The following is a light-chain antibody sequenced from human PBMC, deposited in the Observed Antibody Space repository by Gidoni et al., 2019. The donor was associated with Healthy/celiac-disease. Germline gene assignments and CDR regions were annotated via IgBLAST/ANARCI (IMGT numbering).Light chain of an antibody. CDR2: DAS. V-gene: IGKV1-5*01. CDR1: QSISSW. CDR3: QQYNSYSGVWT. Sequence: DIQMTQSPSTLSASVGDRVTITCRASQSISSWLAWYQQKPGKAPKLLIYDASSLESGVPSRFSGSGSGTEFTLTISSLQPDDFATYYCQQYNSYSGVWTFGQGTKVEIK. J-gene: IGKJ1*01.